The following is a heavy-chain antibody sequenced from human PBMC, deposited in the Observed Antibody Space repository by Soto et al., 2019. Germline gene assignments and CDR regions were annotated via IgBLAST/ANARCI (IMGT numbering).Heavy chain of an antibody. D-gene: IGHD2-2*01. CDR1: GFTFSSYA. V-gene: IGHV3-23*01. Sequence: AGGSLRLSCAASGFTFSSYAMSWVRQAPGKGLEWVSAISGSGGSTYYADSVKGRFTISRGNSKNTLYLQMNSLRAEDTAVYYCAKSLVPAAGGMDVWGQGTTVTVSS. CDR3: AKSLVPAAGGMDV. J-gene: IGHJ6*02. CDR2: ISGSGGST.